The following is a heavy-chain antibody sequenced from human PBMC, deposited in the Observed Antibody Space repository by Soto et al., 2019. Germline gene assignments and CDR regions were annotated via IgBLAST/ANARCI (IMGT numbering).Heavy chain of an antibody. Sequence: SETLSLTCTVSGYSISSGYYWGWIRQPPGKGLEWIGSIYHSGSTYYNPSLKSRVTISVDTSKNQFSLKLSSVTAADTAVYYCARVAGTRYNNWFDPWGQGTLVTVSS. CDR2: IYHSGST. V-gene: IGHV4-38-2*02. CDR3: ARVAGTRYNNWFDP. J-gene: IGHJ5*02. CDR1: GYSISSGYY. D-gene: IGHD1-20*01.